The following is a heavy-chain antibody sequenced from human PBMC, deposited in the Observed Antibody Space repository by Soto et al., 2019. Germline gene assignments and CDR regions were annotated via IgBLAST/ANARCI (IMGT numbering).Heavy chain of an antibody. J-gene: IGHJ4*02. V-gene: IGHV1-18*01. D-gene: IGHD2-21*02. CDR2: ISGYNGNT. Sequence: ASVKVSCKASGYTFTNYGFSWVRQAPGQGLEWMGWISGYNGNTKYAEKFQGWVTMTRDTSISTAYMELSRLRSDDTAVYYCARGGVTANDYWGQGTLVTVSS. CDR1: GYTFTNYG. CDR3: ARGGVTANDY.